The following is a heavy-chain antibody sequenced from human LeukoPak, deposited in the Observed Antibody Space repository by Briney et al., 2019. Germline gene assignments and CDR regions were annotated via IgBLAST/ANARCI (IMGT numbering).Heavy chain of an antibody. Sequence: SVKVSCKASGGTFSSYAISWVRQAPGQGLEWMGGIIPIFGTANYAQKFQGRVTITTDESTSTAYMELSSLRSEDTAVYYCARDLLPAPTGRGGDCYADYWGQGTLVTVSS. V-gene: IGHV1-69*05. CDR2: IIPIFGTA. J-gene: IGHJ4*02. CDR1: GGTFSSYA. CDR3: ARDLLPAPTGRGGDCYADY. D-gene: IGHD2-21*02.